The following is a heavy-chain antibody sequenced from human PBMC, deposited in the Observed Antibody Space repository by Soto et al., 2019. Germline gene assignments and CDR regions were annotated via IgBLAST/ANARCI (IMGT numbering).Heavy chain of an antibody. V-gene: IGHV4-39*01. Sequence: QLQLQESGPGLVKPSETLSLTCTVSGGSIISSSYYWGWIRQPPGKGLEWIGSINYSGSTYHNPSLKSRVTISVDTSKNQLSLKLSSVTAADTAVYYCAKLWSGKRPPDHCGQGTLVAVSS. CDR1: GGSIISSSYY. D-gene: IGHD3-10*01. CDR2: INYSGST. J-gene: IGHJ4*02. CDR3: AKLWSGKRPPDH.